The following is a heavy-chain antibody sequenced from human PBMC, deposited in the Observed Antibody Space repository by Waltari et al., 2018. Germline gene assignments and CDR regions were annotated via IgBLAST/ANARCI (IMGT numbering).Heavy chain of an antibody. CDR1: GFTFSRYA. CDR3: VKGSGGSRPYYFDS. Sequence: EVQLEESGGGLVQPGGSLRLSCAASGFTFSRYAMAWVRQVPGKGLEWMSASTDTGSDTYSAESVKGRFTISRDHSLYLQMKSLRVEDTAVYYCVKGSGGSRPYYFDSWGQGTLVTVSS. CDR2: STDTGSDT. V-gene: IGHV3-23*04. J-gene: IGHJ4*02. D-gene: IGHD1-26*01.